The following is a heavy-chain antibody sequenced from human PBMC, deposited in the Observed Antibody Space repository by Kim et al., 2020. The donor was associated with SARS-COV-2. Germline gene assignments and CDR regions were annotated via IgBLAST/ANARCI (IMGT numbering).Heavy chain of an antibody. J-gene: IGHJ4*02. Sequence: SETLSLTCTVSGGSISSGGYYWSWIRQHPGKGLEWIGYIYYSGSTYYNPSLKSRVTISVDTSKNQFSLKLSSVTAADTAVYYCARYGLGYDFWSGYRPFDYWGQGTLVTVSS. CDR3: ARYGLGYDFWSGYRPFDY. V-gene: IGHV4-31*03. CDR1: GGSISSGGYY. D-gene: IGHD3-3*01. CDR2: IYYSGST.